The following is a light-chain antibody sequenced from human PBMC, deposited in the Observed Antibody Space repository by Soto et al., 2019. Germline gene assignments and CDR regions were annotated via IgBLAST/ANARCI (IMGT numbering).Light chain of an antibody. Sequence: DIQMTQSLPSLSASVGDRVTITCRASRSITSYLNWYQQKPGKAPILLISTASSLQSGVPSRFSGSGSGTDFTLTISSRQPEDFATYYCHQSYSAPITFGQGTRLESK. CDR1: RSITSY. CDR3: HQSYSAPIT. J-gene: IGKJ5*01. V-gene: IGKV1-39*01. CDR2: TAS.